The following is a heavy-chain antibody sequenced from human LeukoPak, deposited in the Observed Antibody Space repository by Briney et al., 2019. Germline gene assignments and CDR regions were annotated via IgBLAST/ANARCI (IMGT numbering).Heavy chain of an antibody. J-gene: IGHJ6*02. V-gene: IGHV1-46*01. D-gene: IGHD6-13*01. Sequence: GASVIVSCKASGYTFTSYYMHWVRQAPGQGLEWMGIINPYGGSATYAQMFQGRVTMTRDTSTTTVYMALSSLRSEDTAVYYCARDLAIAAAPYGMDVWGQGTTVTVSS. CDR3: ARDLAIAAAPYGMDV. CDR1: GYTFTSYY. CDR2: INPYGGSA.